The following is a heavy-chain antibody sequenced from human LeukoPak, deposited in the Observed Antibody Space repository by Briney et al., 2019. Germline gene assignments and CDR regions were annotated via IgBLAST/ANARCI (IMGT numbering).Heavy chain of an antibody. Sequence: GGSLRLSCAASGFTFSSYGMHWVRQAPGKGLGWVTFILYDGGHEYYADSVKGRFTSSRDNSKNTLYLQMNSLRPEDTAVYYCAKGGEGGSHRYFEYWGQGTLVTVSS. V-gene: IGHV3-30*02. CDR2: ILYDGGHE. CDR1: GFTFSSYG. J-gene: IGHJ4*02. D-gene: IGHD1-26*01. CDR3: AKGGEGGSHRYFEY.